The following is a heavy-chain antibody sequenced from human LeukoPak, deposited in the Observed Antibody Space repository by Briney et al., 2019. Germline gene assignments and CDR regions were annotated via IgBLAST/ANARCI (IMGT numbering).Heavy chain of an antibody. CDR3: ATSGGIKRDAFDI. Sequence: GGSLRLSCAASGFTFSSYGMHWVRQAPGKGLEWVAVISYDGSNKYYADSVKGRFTISRDNSKNTLYLQMNSLRAEDTAVYYCATSGGIKRDAFDIWGQGTMVTVSS. CDR2: ISYDGSNK. CDR1: GFTFSSYG. J-gene: IGHJ3*02. V-gene: IGHV3-30*03. D-gene: IGHD1-26*01.